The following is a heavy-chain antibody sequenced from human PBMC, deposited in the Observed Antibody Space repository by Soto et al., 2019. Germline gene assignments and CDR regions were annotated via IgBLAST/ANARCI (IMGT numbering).Heavy chain of an antibody. CDR2: IYTNRRT. CDR1: GASINNYY. J-gene: IGHJ4*02. Sequence: SETLSLTCTVSGASINNYYWSWIRQPAGKGLEWIGRIYTNRRTNYNPSLKSRVTMSVDASENQFSLMLSSVTAADTAVYYCARVDGFTYPNDYWGQGTLVTVSS. D-gene: IGHD5-18*01. CDR3: ARVDGFTYPNDY. V-gene: IGHV4-4*07.